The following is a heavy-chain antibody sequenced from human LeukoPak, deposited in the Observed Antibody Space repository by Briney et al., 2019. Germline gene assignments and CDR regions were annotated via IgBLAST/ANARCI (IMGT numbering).Heavy chain of an antibody. CDR1: GGSISSGGYY. CDR3: ARDRGVVPAEMINWFDP. CDR2: IYHSGST. V-gene: IGHV4-30-2*01. J-gene: IGHJ5*02. Sequence: SQTLSLTCTVSGGSISSGGYYWSWIRQPPGKGLEWIGYIYHSGSTYYNPSLKSRVTISVDRSKNQFSLKLSSVTAADTAVYYCARDRGVVPAEMINWFDPWGQGTLVTVSS. D-gene: IGHD2-2*01.